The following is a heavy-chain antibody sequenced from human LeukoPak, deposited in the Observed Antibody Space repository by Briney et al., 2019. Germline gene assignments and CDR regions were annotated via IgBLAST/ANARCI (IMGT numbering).Heavy chain of an antibody. CDR3: AKDPRLRYFDWFFDY. D-gene: IGHD3-9*01. Sequence: GGSLRLSCAASGFTFSSYGMHWVRQAPGKGLEWVAVISYDGSNKYYADSVKGRFTISRDNSKNTLYLQMNSLRPEDTAVYYCAKDPRLRYFDWFFDYWGQGTLVTVSS. CDR1: GFTFSSYG. V-gene: IGHV3-30*18. CDR2: ISYDGSNK. J-gene: IGHJ4*02.